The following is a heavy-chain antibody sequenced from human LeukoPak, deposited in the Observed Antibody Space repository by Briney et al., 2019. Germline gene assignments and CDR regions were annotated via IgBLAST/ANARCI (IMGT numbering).Heavy chain of an antibody. Sequence: SETLSLTCTVSGGSISSSSYYWGWIRQPPGKGLEWIGSIYYSGSTYYNPSLKSRVTMSVDTSKNQFSLKLSSVTAADTAVYYCARDFDTTVTTLYNWFDPWGQGTLVTVSS. CDR3: ARDFDTTVTTLYNWFDP. CDR2: IYYSGST. D-gene: IGHD4-17*01. V-gene: IGHV4-39*07. J-gene: IGHJ5*02. CDR1: GGSISSSSYY.